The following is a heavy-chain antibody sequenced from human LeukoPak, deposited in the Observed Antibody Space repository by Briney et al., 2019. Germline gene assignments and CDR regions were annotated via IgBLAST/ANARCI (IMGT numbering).Heavy chain of an antibody. D-gene: IGHD3-10*01. CDR3: ARPYYYGS. CDR1: GFTFSSHD. Sequence: GGSLRLSCAASGFTFSSHDMHWVRQAPGKGLEWVAIISYDGGKKDYADSVKGRFTISRDNSKNTLYLQMNSLRAEDTAVYYCARPYYYGSWGQGTLVTVSS. CDR2: ISYDGGKK. J-gene: IGHJ4*02. V-gene: IGHV3-33*05.